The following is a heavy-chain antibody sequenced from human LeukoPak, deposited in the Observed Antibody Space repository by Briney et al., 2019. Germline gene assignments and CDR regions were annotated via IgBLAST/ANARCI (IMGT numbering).Heavy chain of an antibody. J-gene: IGHJ4*02. CDR2: ISGSGGST. CDR1: GFTFSNHA. Sequence: GGSLRLSCAASGFTFSNHAMSWVRQVPGKGLEWVSTISGSGGSTDCADSLKGRITISRDNSKNTLYLQMKSLRAEDTAVYYCAKERGYHSGLGSLDYWGQGTLVTVSS. V-gene: IGHV3-23*01. D-gene: IGHD6-19*01. CDR3: AKERGYHSGLGSLDY.